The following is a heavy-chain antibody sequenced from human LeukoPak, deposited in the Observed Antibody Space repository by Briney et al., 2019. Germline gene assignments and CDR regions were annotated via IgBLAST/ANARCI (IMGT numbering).Heavy chain of an antibody. D-gene: IGHD3-3*01. CDR1: GVSISSSNSY. V-gene: IGHV4-39*02. CDR3: ARDGGGRLEYFFDY. CDR2: IYYSGNT. Sequence: PSETLSLTCTVSGVSISSSNSYWGWIRQPPGKGLEWIGSIYYSGNTYYNASLKSQVSISIDTSKNRFSLKLNSVTAADTAVYFCARDGGGRLEYFFDYWGQGTLVTVSS. J-gene: IGHJ4*02.